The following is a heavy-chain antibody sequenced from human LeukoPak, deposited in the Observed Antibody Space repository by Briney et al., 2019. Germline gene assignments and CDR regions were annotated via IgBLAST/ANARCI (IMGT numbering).Heavy chain of an antibody. D-gene: IGHD7-27*01. J-gene: IGHJ4*02. V-gene: IGHV4-39*01. CDR1: GGSISSSSYY. CDR2: IYYSGST. CDR3: AKASSTLGNWGWTGPPFDY. Sequence: ETLSLTCTVSGGSISSSSYYWGWIRQPPGKGLEWIGSIYYSGSTYYDPSLKSRVTISVDTSKNQFSLKLSSVTVADMAVYYCAKASSTLGNWGWTGPPFDYWGQGTLVTVSS.